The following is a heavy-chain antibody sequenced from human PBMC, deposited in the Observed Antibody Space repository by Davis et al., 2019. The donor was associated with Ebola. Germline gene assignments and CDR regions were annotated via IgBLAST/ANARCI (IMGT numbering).Heavy chain of an antibody. V-gene: IGHV6-1*01. CDR1: GDSVFGTNGA. J-gene: IGHJ4*02. D-gene: IGHD5-12*01. CDR3: ARGWLRSAFDQ. CDR2: TYYTSKWHN. Sequence: HSQTLSLTCAIPGDSVFGTNGAWNWTRQSPSRGLEWLGRTYYTSKWHNDYGESVKSRITINPDTSKNQLSLHLNSLTPEDTAVYFCARGWLRSAFDQWGQGTLVTVSS.